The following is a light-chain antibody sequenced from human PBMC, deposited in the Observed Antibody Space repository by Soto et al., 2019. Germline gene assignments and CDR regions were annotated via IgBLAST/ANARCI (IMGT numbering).Light chain of an antibody. V-gene: IGLV2-23*02. CDR1: SSDVGSYNL. CDR2: EVS. CDR3: CSYAGSSTHV. Sequence: QSVLTQPASVSGSPGGSITISCTGTSSDVGSYNLVSWYQQHPGKAPKLMIYEVSKRPSGVSNRFSGSKSGNTASLTISGLQAEDEADYYCCSYAGSSTHVFGTGTKVTVL. J-gene: IGLJ1*01.